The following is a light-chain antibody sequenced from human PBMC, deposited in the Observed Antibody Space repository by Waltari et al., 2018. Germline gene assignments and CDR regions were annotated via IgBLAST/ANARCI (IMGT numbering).Light chain of an antibody. V-gene: IGKV1-33*01. J-gene: IGKJ4*01. CDR1: QDISNY. CDR3: QQYESLPIT. CDR2: DAS. Sequence: DIQMTQFPSALSAAVGDRVTITCQASQDISNYLNWYQQKPGKAPKVLIYDASNLETGVPSRFSAGGSGTDFTFQISGLQPEDNATYYCQQYESLPITFGGGTKVEIK.